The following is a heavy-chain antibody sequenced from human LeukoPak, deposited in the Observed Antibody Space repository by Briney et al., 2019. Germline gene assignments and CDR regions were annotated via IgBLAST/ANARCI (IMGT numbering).Heavy chain of an antibody. V-gene: IGHV1-2*02. Sequence: ASVKVSCKASGYTFSGYYMHWVRQAPGQGLEWMGWINPNSGGTKYAQKFQGRVTMTRDTSISTAYMELTRLRSDDTAVYYCARTSLYDSASDYWGQDTLVTVSS. CDR1: GYTFSGYY. CDR3: ARTSLYDSASDY. J-gene: IGHJ4*02. D-gene: IGHD3-22*01. CDR2: INPNSGGT.